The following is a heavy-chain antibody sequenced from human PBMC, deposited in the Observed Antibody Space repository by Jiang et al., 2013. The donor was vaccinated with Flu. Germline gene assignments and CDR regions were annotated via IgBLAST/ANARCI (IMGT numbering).Heavy chain of an antibody. J-gene: IGHJ5*02. CDR3: ARGSYYDFLEWLQPIDP. CDR2: IYYSGST. V-gene: IGHV4-39*07. D-gene: IGHD3-3*01. CDR1: GGSISSSSYY. Sequence: GPGLVKPSETLSLTCTVSGGSISSSSYYWGWIRQPPGKGLEWIGSIYYSGSTYYNPSLKSRVTISVDTSKNQFSLKLSSVTAADTAVYYCARGSYYDFLEWLQPIDPWGQGTLVTVSS.